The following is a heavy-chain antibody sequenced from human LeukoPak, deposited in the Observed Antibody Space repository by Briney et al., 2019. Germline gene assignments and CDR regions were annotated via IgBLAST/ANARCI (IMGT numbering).Heavy chain of an antibody. D-gene: IGHD2-15*01. V-gene: IGHV1-2*02. CDR2: INPNSGGT. Sequence: ASMKVSCKASGYTFTAYYMHWVRQAPGQGLEWMGWINPNSGGTNYGQKFQGRVTMTRDTSISTAYMEVSSLRSDDTAVYYCARDRLRLGYERTNWFDPWGQGTLVTVSS. J-gene: IGHJ5*02. CDR1: GYTFTAYY. CDR3: ARDRLRLGYERTNWFDP.